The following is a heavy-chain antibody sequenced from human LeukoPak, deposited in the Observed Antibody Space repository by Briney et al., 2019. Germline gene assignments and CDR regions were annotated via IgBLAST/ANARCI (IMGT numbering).Heavy chain of an antibody. Sequence: GGSLRLSCAASGFTFSSYAMHWVRQAPGKGLEWVAVISYDGSNKYYADSVKGRFTISRDNSKNTLYLQMNSLRAEDTAVYYYARGSSSWYFDYWGQGTLVTVSS. CDR3: ARGSSSWYFDY. D-gene: IGHD6-13*01. J-gene: IGHJ4*02. CDR1: GFTFSSYA. CDR2: ISYDGSNK. V-gene: IGHV3-30-3*01.